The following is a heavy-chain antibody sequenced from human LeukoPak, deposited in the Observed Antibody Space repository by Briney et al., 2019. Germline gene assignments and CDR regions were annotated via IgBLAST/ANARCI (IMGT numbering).Heavy chain of an antibody. CDR3: ARSNYGSGFFDY. J-gene: IGHJ4*02. D-gene: IGHD3-10*01. CDR2: IYYSGST. V-gene: IGHV4-59*01. CDR1: GDSISSYC. Sequence: PSETLSLTCTVSGDSISSYCWSWIRQPTGKGLEWIGYIYYSGSTNYNPSLKSRVTISVDTSKYQFSLKLSSVTAADTAVYYCARSNYGSGFFDYWGQGTLVTVSS.